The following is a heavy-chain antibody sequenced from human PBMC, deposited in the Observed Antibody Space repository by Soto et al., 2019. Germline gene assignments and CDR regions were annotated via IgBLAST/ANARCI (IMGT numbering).Heavy chain of an antibody. CDR2: ISGGGGRT. J-gene: IGHJ4*02. CDR3: AKDLFCSDSGCY. CDR1: GFTFNNHA. Sequence: GGSLRLSCVGSGFTFNNHAMSWVRQAPGKGLEWVSAISGGGGRTYYADSVKGRFTVSRDSSKNTLYLQMNSLRAEDTAIYFCAKDLFCSDSGCYWGQGTLVTVSS. V-gene: IGHV3-23*01. D-gene: IGHD5-12*01.